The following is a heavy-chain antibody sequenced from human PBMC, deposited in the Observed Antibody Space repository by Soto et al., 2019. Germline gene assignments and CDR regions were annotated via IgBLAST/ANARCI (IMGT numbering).Heavy chain of an antibody. CDR1: GVSISSNYY. J-gene: IGHJ4*02. CDR2: ISHIGSV. D-gene: IGHD6-19*01. V-gene: IGHV4-4*02. CDR3: VRSFGWYAIDY. Sequence: QVLLQESGPGLVQPSGTLSLSCAVSGVSISSNYYWGWVRQSPGKGLEWLGDISHIGSVNYSPSPMSGVTISMHRSENQFSLKLNSVTAADTAVYYCVRSFGWYAIDYWGQGTLVIVSS.